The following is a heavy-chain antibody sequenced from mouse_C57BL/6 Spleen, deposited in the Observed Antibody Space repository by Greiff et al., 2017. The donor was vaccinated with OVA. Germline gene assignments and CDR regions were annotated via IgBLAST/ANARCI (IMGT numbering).Heavy chain of an antibody. J-gene: IGHJ4*01. V-gene: IGHV5-6*01. Sequence: EVKLVESGGDLVKPGGSLKLSCAASGFTFSSYGMSWVRQTPDKRLEWVATISSGGSYTYYPDSVKGRFTISRDNAKNTLYLQMSSLKSEDTAMYYCARPCDNYYAMDYWGQGTSVTVSS. D-gene: IGHD2-13*01. CDR2: ISSGGSYT. CDR3: ARPCDNYYAMDY. CDR1: GFTFSSYG.